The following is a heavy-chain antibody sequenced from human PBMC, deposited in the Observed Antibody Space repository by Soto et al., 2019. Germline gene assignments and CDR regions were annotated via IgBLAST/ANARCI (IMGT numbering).Heavy chain of an antibody. CDR3: AKGLRLGELSLFYYYYGMDV. Sequence: GGSLRLSCAASGFTFSSYAMIWVRQAPGKGLEWVSAISGSGGSTYYADSVKGRFTISRDNSKNTLYLQMNSLRAEDTAVYYCAKGLRLGELSLFYYYYGMDVWGQGTTVTVSS. CDR2: ISGSGGST. D-gene: IGHD3-16*02. J-gene: IGHJ6*02. V-gene: IGHV3-23*01. CDR1: GFTFSSYA.